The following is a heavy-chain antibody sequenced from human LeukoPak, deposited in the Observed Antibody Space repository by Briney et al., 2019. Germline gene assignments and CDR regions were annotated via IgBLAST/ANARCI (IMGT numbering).Heavy chain of an antibody. CDR3: TRGSIAYYYMDV. V-gene: IGHV4-39*07. CDR1: GGSISSSSYY. J-gene: IGHJ6*03. D-gene: IGHD3-22*01. CDR2: IYYSGST. Sequence: PSETLSLTCTVSGGSISSSSYYWGWIRQPPGKGLEWIGSIYYSGSTNYNPSLKSRVTISVDTPKNQFSLKLSSVTAADTAVYYCTRGSIAYYYMDVWGKGTTVTISS.